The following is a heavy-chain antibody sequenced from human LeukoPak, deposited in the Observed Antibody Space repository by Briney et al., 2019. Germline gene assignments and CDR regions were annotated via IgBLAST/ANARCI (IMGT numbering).Heavy chain of an antibody. CDR3: ARSYDSSGYYLYFDY. D-gene: IGHD3-22*01. CDR2: ISSSSSYI. CDR1: GFTFSSYS. J-gene: IGHJ4*02. V-gene: IGHV3-21*01. Sequence: PGGSLRLSCAASGFTFSSYSMNWVRQAPGKGLEWVSSISSSSSYIYYADSVKGRFTISRDNSKNTLYLQMNSLRAEDTAVYYCARSYDSSGYYLYFDYWGQGTLVTVSS.